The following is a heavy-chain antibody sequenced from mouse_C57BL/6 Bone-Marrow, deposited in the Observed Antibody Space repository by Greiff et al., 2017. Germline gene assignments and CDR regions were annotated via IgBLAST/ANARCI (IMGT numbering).Heavy chain of an antibody. CDR3: AILRVEGDYAMDY. V-gene: IGHV5-12*01. J-gene: IGHJ4*01. CDR1: GFTFSDYY. Sequence: EVKLMESGGGLVQPGGSLKLSCAASGFTFSDYYMYWVRQTPEKRLEWVAYISNGGGSTYYPDTVKGRFTISRDNAKNTLYLQMSRLKSEDTAMYYCAILRVEGDYAMDYWCQGTSVTVSS. D-gene: IGHD1-1*01. CDR2: ISNGGGST.